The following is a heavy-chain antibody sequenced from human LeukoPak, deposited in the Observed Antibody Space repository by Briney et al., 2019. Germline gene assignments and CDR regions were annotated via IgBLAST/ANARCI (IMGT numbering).Heavy chain of an antibody. D-gene: IGHD5-18*01. CDR3: ARRYGFDL. Sequence: SETLSLTCSVSGDSISGYYWSWIRQPPGKGLEWIGYIYYSGSTNYNPSLKSRVTISVDTSKNQFSLKLSSVTAADTAVYYCARRYGFDLWGRGTLVTVSS. V-gene: IGHV4-59*08. CDR2: IYYSGST. J-gene: IGHJ2*01. CDR1: GDSISGYY.